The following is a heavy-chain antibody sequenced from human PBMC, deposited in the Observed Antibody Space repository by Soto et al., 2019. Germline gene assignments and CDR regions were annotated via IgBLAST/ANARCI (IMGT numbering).Heavy chain of an antibody. V-gene: IGHV4-34*01. CDR2: INHSGST. CDR3: ARHNYDSSGYYHDYYGMDV. J-gene: IGHJ6*02. D-gene: IGHD3-22*01. CDR1: GGSGGSFSGYY. Sequence: QVQLQQWGAGLLKPSETLSLTCAVYGGSGGSFSGYYWSWIRQPPGKGLEWIGEINHSGSTNYNPSLKSRVTISVATSKNQFSMKLSSVTAADTAVYYCARHNYDSSGYYHDYYGMDVWGQGTTVTVSS.